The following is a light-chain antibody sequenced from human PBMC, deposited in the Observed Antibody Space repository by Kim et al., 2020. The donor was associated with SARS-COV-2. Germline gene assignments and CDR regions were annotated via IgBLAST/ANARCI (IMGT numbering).Light chain of an antibody. CDR2: NDN. V-gene: IGLV1-44*01. CDR1: RSNIGSNT. CDR3: AAWDNSLKGWV. Sequence: GQRVTVSWSGSRSNIGSNTVNWFQQVPGTAPKLLIYNDNQRPSGVPDRVSGSKSGTSASLAIGGLQSEDEAHYYCAAWDNSLKGWVFGGGTQLTVL. J-gene: IGLJ3*02.